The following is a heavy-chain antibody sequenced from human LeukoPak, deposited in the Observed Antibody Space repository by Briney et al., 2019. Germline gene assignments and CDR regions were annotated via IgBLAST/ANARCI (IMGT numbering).Heavy chain of an antibody. CDR1: GYTFTGYY. Sequence: ASVKVSCKASGYTFTGYYMHWVRQAPGQGLEWMGRINPNSGGTNYAQKFQGRVTMTRDTSISTAYMELSRLRSDDTAVYCWARRYSGSPFDYWGQGTLVTVSS. V-gene: IGHV1-2*06. CDR3: ARRYSGSPFDY. CDR2: INPNSGGT. D-gene: IGHD1-26*01. J-gene: IGHJ4*02.